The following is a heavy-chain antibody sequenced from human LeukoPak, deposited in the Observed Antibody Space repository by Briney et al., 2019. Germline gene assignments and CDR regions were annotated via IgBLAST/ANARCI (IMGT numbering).Heavy chain of an antibody. CDR3: ARGGLRGVVIIPPDY. CDR2: IYHSGST. Sequence: SETLSLTCTVSGGSISSGGYYWSWIRQPPGKGLEWIGYIYHSGSTYYNPSLKSRVTISVDRSKNQFSLKLSSVTAADTAVYYCARGGLRGVVIIPPDYWGQGTLVTVSS. CDR1: GGSISSGGYY. D-gene: IGHD3-3*01. V-gene: IGHV4-30-2*01. J-gene: IGHJ4*02.